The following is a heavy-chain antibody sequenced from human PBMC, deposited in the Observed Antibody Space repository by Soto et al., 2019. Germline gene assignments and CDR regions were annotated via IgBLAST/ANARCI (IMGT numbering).Heavy chain of an antibody. CDR2: IYYSGST. CDR1: GGSISSSSYY. Sequence: PSETLSLTCTVSGGSISSSSYYWGWIRQPPGKGLEWIGSIYYSGSTYYNPSLKSRVTISVDTSKNQFSLKLSSVTAADTAVYYCARRVVHFDYWGQGTLVTVSS. J-gene: IGHJ4*02. D-gene: IGHD2-15*01. V-gene: IGHV4-39*01. CDR3: ARRVVHFDY.